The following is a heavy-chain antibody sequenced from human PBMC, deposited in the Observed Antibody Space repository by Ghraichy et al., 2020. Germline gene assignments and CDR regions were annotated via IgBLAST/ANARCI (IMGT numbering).Heavy chain of an antibody. CDR2: INPNSGGT. D-gene: IGHD6-13*01. V-gene: IGHV1-2*04. CDR3: ARKYSSSWYTLDY. Sequence: VKVSCKASGYTFTGYYMHWVRQAPGQGLEWMGWINPNSGGTNYAQKFQGWVTMTRDTSISTAYMELSRLRSDDTAVYYCARKYSSSWYTLDYWGQGTLVTVSS. CDR1: GYTFTGYY. J-gene: IGHJ4*02.